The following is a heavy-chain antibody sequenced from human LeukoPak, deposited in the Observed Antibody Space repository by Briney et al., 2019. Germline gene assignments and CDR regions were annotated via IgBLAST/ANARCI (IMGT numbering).Heavy chain of an antibody. CDR2: IYHSGST. Sequence: SETLSLTCAVSGGSITSSNWWSWVRQSPGKGLEWIGEIYHSGSTNYNPSLKSRVTISVAKSRNQFSLQVTSVTAADTAIYYCARVDSTYGYARGNYFDSWGQGTLVTVSS. V-gene: IGHV4-4*02. CDR1: GGSITSSNW. CDR3: ARVDSTYGYARGNYFDS. D-gene: IGHD5-18*01. J-gene: IGHJ4*02.